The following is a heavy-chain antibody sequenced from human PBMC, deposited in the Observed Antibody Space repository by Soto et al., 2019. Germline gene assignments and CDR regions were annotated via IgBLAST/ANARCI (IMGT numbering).Heavy chain of an antibody. V-gene: IGHV5-51*01. Sequence: PGESLKISCKGSGYSFTSYWIGWVRQVRGKGLEWMGIIYPGDSDTRYSPSFQGQVTISADKSISTAYLQWSSLKASDTAMYYCARHLGGRYYDFWSGYHSKSAWFDPWGQGTLVTVSS. CDR2: IYPGDSDT. D-gene: IGHD3-3*01. J-gene: IGHJ5*02. CDR1: GYSFTSYW. CDR3: ARHLGGRYYDFWSGYHSKSAWFDP.